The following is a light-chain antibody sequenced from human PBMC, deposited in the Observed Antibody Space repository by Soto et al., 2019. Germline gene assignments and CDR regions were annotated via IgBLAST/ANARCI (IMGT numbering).Light chain of an antibody. V-gene: IGKV3-20*01. CDR3: QQYGSSRWT. CDR2: GAS. Sequence: EIVLTQSPGTLSLSPXERATLSCRASQSVSSSYLAWYQQKPGQAPRLLIYGASSRATGIPDRFSGSGSGTDFTLTISRLEPEDFAVYYCQQYGSSRWTFGQGTKVDIK. CDR1: QSVSSSY. J-gene: IGKJ1*01.